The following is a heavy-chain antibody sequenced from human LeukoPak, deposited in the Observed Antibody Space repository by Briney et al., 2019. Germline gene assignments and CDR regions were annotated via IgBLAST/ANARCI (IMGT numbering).Heavy chain of an antibody. Sequence: ASVKVSCKASGGTFSSYAISWVRQAPGQGLEWMGWISPYNGNTNYAQKLQGRVTMTTDTSTSTAYMELRSLRSDDTAVYYCARDRDYGDLWGQGTLVTVSS. CDR3: ARDRDYGDL. J-gene: IGHJ4*02. CDR1: GGTFSSYA. V-gene: IGHV1-18*01. CDR2: ISPYNGNT.